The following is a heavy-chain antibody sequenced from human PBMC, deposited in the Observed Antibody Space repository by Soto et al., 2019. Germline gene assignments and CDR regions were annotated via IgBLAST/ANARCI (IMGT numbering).Heavy chain of an antibody. CDR3: AKRSSSLGYCSGGSCYGPYDY. Sequence: GGSLRLSCAASGFTFSSYAMSWVRQAPGKGLEWVSTISGSGGSTYYADSVKGRFTISRDNSKNTLYLQMNSLRVEDTAVYYCAKRSSSLGYCSGGSCYGPYDYWGQGTLVTVSS. V-gene: IGHV3-23*01. CDR2: ISGSGGST. CDR1: GFTFSSYA. J-gene: IGHJ4*02. D-gene: IGHD2-15*01.